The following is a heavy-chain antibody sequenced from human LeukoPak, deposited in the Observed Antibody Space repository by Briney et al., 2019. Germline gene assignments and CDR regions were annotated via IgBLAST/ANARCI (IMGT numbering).Heavy chain of an antibody. D-gene: IGHD3-22*01. CDR1: GYTFTGYY. CDR3: ALGDSSGLPGDY. V-gene: IGHV1-2*02. J-gene: IGHJ4*02. CDR2: IHPNSCGT. Sequence: ASVKVSCKSSGYTFTGYYMHWVRQPPGQGLEGMGWIHPNSCGTNYAQKFQGRVNMTRDTSISTAYMELSRQRSDDTGVYYCALGDSSGLPGDYWGQGTLVTVSS.